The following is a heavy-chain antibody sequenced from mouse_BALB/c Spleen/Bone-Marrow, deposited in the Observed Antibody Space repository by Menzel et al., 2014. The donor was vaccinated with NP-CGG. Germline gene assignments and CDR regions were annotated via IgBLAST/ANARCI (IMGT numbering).Heavy chain of an antibody. D-gene: IGHD2-2*01. CDR2: IWAGGGT. CDR1: GFSLTTYG. Sequence: VQGVESGPGLVAPSQSLSITCTVFGFSLTTYGVHWVRQTPGKGLEWLGVIWAGGGTNYNSALMSRLSISKDNSKSQVFLKMNSLQIDDRAMYYCARDREYGYYYVMDYWGQGTSITVSS. J-gene: IGHJ4*01. V-gene: IGHV2-9*02. CDR3: ARDREYGYYYVMDY.